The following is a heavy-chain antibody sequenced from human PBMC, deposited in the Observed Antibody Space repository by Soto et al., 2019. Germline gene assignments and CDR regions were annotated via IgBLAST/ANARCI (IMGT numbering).Heavy chain of an antibody. Sequence: EVQLVESGGGLVQPGGSLRLSCAASGLTFSNYGMNWVRQAPGKGLEWVSYISGSSTTIYYADSVKGRFTISRDSARNSLSLQMSSLRGEDTALYYCARDRTSGTYSFWDSWGLGTLVTVSS. D-gene: IGHD1-26*01. CDR3: ARDRTSGTYSFWDS. V-gene: IGHV3-48*01. CDR1: GLTFSNYG. CDR2: ISGSSTTI. J-gene: IGHJ4*02.